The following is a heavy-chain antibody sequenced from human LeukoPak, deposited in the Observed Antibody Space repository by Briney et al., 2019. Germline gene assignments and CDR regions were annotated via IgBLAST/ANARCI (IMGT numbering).Heavy chain of an antibody. CDR3: ARDRYSSGWYGVFDY. CDR1: GFTFSSYA. CDR2: ISYDGSNK. D-gene: IGHD6-19*01. V-gene: IGHV3-30-3*01. Sequence: GGSLRLSCAASGFTFSSYAMHWVRQAPGKGLEWVAVISYDGSNKYYADSVKGRFTISRDNSKNTLYLQMNSLRAEDTAVYYCARDRYSSGWYGVFDYWGQGTLVTVSS. J-gene: IGHJ4*02.